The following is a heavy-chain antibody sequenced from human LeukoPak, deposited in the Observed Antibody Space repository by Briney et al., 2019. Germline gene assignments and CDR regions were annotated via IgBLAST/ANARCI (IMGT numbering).Heavy chain of an antibody. CDR3: ARHYYDRSDSYSFDY. CDR2: IFSGGST. Sequence: SETLSLTCTVSGGSITGYYWSWIRQPPGKGLEWIGYIFSGGSTNYNPFLKSRVTISEDTSVNQISLKLSSVTATDTAVYYCARHYYDRSDSYSFDYWGRGTLVTVSS. D-gene: IGHD3-22*01. J-gene: IGHJ4*02. V-gene: IGHV4-59*08. CDR1: GGSITGYY.